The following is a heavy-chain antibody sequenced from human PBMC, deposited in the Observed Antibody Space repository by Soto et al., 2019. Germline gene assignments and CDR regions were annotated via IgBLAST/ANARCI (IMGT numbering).Heavy chain of an antibody. J-gene: IGHJ6*02. D-gene: IGHD7-27*01. CDR2: IDPSDSYT. CDR3: ARPHWGSDYYYGMDV. Sequence: GESLKISCKGSGYSFTSYWISWARQMPGKGLEWMGRIDPSDSYTNYSPSFQGHVTISADKSISTAYLQWSSLKASDTAMYYCARPHWGSDYYYGMDVWGQGTTVTV. V-gene: IGHV5-10-1*01. CDR1: GYSFTSYW.